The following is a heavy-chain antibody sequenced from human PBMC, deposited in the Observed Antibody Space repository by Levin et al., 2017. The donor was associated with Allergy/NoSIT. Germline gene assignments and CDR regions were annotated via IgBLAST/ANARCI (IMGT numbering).Heavy chain of an antibody. CDR2: IWYDGITK. D-gene: IGHD6-19*01. Sequence: GGSLRLSCAASGFTFSTSGMHWVRQAPGKGLEWVAVIWYDGITKHYADSVQGRFTISRDNSKNTLYLQMDSLRAEDTAVYYCAGDSGTGWADYWGQGTLLTVSS. CDR3: AGDSGTGWADY. J-gene: IGHJ4*02. V-gene: IGHV3-33*01. CDR1: GFTFSTSG.